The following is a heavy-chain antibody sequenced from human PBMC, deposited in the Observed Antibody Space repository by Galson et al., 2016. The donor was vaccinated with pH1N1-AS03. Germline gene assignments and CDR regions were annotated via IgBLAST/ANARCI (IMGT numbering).Heavy chain of an antibody. J-gene: IGHJ6*02. CDR1: GYKFTNYG. Sequence: SVKVSCKASGYKFTNYGFNWVRQAPGQGLEWMGGISGYHGNTNYEQSLQGRVTMTTDTSTSTAYMELRSLKSDDTAVYYCARDDGALYYYYGLDVWGQGTTVTVSS. V-gene: IGHV1-18*04. D-gene: IGHD4-17*01. CDR2: ISGYHGNT. CDR3: ARDDGALYYYYGLDV.